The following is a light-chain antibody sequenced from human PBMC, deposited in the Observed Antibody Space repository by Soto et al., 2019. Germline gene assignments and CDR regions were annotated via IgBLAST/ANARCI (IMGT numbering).Light chain of an antibody. CDR3: QHYNSYSEA. V-gene: IGKV1-5*03. CDR2: KAS. J-gene: IGKJ1*01. Sequence: VKMSQSPSTLSASIGDRVTITCRASQTISSWLAWYQQKPGKAPKLLIYKASTLKSGVPSRFSGSGSGTEFTLTISSLQPDDFATYYCQHYNSYSEAFGQGSIVDVK. CDR1: QTISSW.